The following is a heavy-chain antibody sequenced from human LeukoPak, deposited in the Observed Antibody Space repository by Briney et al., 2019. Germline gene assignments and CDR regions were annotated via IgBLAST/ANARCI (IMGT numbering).Heavy chain of an antibody. V-gene: IGHV1-46*01. J-gene: IGHJ5*02. Sequence: ASVKVSCKASGYTLTSYYMHWVRQAPGQGLEWMGIINPSGGSTSYAQKFQGRVTMTRDMSTSTDYLELSSLRSEDTAVYYCARDNSVRDEAWWFYPWGQGTLVTVSS. CDR3: ARDNSVRDEAWWFYP. D-gene: IGHD5-24*01. CDR2: INPSGGST. CDR1: GYTLTSYY.